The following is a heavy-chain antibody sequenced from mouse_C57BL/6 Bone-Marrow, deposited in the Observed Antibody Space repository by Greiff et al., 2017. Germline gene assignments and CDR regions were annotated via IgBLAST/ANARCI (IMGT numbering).Heavy chain of an antibody. V-gene: IGHV1-55*01. CDR1: GYTFTSYW. CDR3: AREGDGYYGYYFDY. J-gene: IGHJ2*01. CDR2: IYPGSGST. D-gene: IGHD2-3*01. Sequence: QVHVKQPGAELVKPGASVKMSCKASGYTFTSYWITWVKQRPGQGLEWIGDIYPGSGSTNYNEKFKSKATLTVDTSSSTAYMQLSSLTSEDSAVYYCAREGDGYYGYYFDYWGQGTTLTVSS.